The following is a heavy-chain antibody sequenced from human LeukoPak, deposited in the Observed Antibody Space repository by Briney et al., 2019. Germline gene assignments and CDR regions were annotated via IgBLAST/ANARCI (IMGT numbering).Heavy chain of an antibody. CDR3: AREVRDGYDKPFDY. V-gene: IGHV3-21*01. CDR2: ISGSSSY. Sequence: GGPLRLSCAASGFTFSNYIMNWVRQAPGKGLEWVSFISGSSSYYADSVKGRFTISRDNAKNSLYLQMNSLRAEDTAVYYCAREVRDGYDKPFDYWGQGTLVTVSS. D-gene: IGHD5-24*01. CDR1: GFTFSNYI. J-gene: IGHJ4*02.